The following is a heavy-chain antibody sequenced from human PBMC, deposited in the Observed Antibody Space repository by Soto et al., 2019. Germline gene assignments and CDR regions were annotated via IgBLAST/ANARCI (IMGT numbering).Heavy chain of an antibody. Sequence: EVQLVESGGGLVQPGRSLRVSCAASGFTFDNYAMHWVRQAPGKGLEWVSSISWNSGNIRYADSVKGRFTISRDNAKNSLYLQMSSLRTEDTALYYCAKETCSGGTCYGYFDYWGQGTLVTVSS. CDR3: AKETCSGGTCYGYFDY. CDR1: GFTFDNYA. V-gene: IGHV3-9*01. J-gene: IGHJ4*02. D-gene: IGHD2-15*01. CDR2: ISWNSGNI.